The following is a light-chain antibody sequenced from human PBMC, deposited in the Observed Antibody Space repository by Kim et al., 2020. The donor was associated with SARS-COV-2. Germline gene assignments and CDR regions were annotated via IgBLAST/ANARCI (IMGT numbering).Light chain of an antibody. CDR1: SSDVGGYNY. V-gene: IGLV2-14*03. CDR3: SSYTSSSVV. J-gene: IGLJ2*01. CDR2: DVS. Sequence: PRQSITLSCTGTSSDVGGYNYVSWYQQHPGKAPKLMIYDVSNRPSGVSNRFSGSKSGNTASLTISGLQAEDEADYYCSSYTSSSVVFGGGTQLTVL.